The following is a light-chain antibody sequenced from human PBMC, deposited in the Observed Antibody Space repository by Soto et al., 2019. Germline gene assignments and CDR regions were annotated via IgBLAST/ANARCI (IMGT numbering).Light chain of an antibody. J-gene: IGKJ4*01. CDR3: QQYYSTPPST. CDR1: QSVLYSSNNKNY. V-gene: IGKV4-1*01. CDR2: WAS. Sequence: DIVMTQSPDSLAVSLGERATINCKSSQSVLYSSNNKNYLAWYQQKPRQPPKLLIYWASTRESGVPHRFCGSGSGTDFTLSISSLQAEDWAVYSCQQYYSTPPSTFGGGTKVEIK.